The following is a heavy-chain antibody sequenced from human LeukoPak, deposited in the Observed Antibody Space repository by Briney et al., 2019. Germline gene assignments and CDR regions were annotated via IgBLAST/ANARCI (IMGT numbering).Heavy chain of an antibody. V-gene: IGHV3-23*01. CDR1: GFTFTNYA. J-gene: IGHJ6*03. CDR2: ITGGGVRT. Sequence: GGSLRLSCAASGFTFTNYAVTWVRQAPGKGLEWLSAITGGGVRTYYADSVKGRFTISRDNSKNTLYLQMNSLRAEDTAVYYCAKSGSKYYYYMDVWGKGTTVTVSS. D-gene: IGHD6-25*01. CDR3: AKSGSKYYYYMDV.